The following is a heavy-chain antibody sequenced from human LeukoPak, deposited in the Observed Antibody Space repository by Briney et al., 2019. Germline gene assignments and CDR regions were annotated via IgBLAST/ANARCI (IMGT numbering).Heavy chain of an antibody. V-gene: IGHV1-18*01. Sequence: GPSGKASSKASAYTFTSYGISWVRQVHGQLREWMGWISAYNGNTNYTQKLQGRATMTTDTSTSTAYIELSSLRSDDTAVYYCARGISSGYYPMTDYWGQGALFTVSS. D-gene: IGHD3-22*01. CDR3: ARGISSGYYPMTDY. CDR1: AYTFTSYG. J-gene: IGHJ4*02. CDR2: ISAYNGNT.